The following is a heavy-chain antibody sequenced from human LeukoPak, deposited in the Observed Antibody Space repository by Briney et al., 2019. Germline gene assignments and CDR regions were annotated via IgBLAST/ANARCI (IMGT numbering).Heavy chain of an antibody. CDR1: GYSFTSYW. D-gene: IGHD6-6*01. J-gene: IGHJ4*02. V-gene: IGHV5-51*01. CDR2: IYPGDSHT. CDR3: ARIIAARHFDY. Sequence: GESLKISCKGSGYSFTSYWIGWVRQLPGKGLEWMGIIYPGDSHTRYSPSFQGQVTISADKSISTAYLQWSSLKASDTAMYYCARIIAARHFDYWGQGTLVTVSS.